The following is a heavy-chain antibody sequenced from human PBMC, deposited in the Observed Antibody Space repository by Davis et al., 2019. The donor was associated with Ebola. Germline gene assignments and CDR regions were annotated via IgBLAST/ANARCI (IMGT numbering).Heavy chain of an antibody. CDR3: ARGVSRGSYYLMNY. CDR1: GFTFSRYW. J-gene: IGHJ4*02. D-gene: IGHD1-26*01. V-gene: IGHV3-74*01. CDR2: IKSDGTTI. Sequence: HTGGSLRLSCAASGFTFSRYWMHWVRQAPGKGLVWVSRIKSDGTTISYADSVKGRFTISRDNAKNTLYLQMNSLRAEDTAVYYCARGVSRGSYYLMNYWGQGTLVTVSS.